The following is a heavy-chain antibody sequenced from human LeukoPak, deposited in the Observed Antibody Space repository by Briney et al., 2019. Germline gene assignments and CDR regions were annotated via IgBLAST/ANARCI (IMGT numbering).Heavy chain of an antibody. CDR3: ARFNYDYGRSGWAIDF. CDR2: IKQDGSTK. V-gene: IGHV3-7*01. J-gene: IGHJ4*02. D-gene: IGHD3-22*01. CDR1: RLTFSNSY. Sequence: GGSLRLSCEVSRLTFSNSYLTWVRQAPEKGLEWLANIKQDGSTKAYSDSVKGRFTVSGDNAKNSMYLQMNSLRAEDTAVYYCARFNYDYGRSGWAIDFWGQGTLVTVSS.